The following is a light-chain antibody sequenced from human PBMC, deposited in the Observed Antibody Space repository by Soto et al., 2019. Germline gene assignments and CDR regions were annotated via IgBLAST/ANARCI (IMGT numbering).Light chain of an antibody. J-gene: IGLJ1*01. CDR3: QVWDVSSDHPGV. CDR1: NVGSKS. Sequence: YELTQPPSVSAAPGKTATISCGGNNVGSKSVHWYQQKPGLAPVLVIYSDTDRPSGIPERFSGSDSGNTATLTISRVEAGDEAYYYCQVWDVSSDHPGVFGTGTMVTV. CDR2: SDT. V-gene: IGLV3-21*04.